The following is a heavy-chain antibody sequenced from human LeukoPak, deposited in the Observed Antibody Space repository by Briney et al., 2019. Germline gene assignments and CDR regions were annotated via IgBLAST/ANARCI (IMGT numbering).Heavy chain of an antibody. CDR1: GFTFSSYG. J-gene: IGHJ4*02. V-gene: IGHV3-30*02. Sequence: GGSLRLSCAASGFTFSSYGMHWVRQAPGKGLEWVAFIRYDGSNKYYADSVKGRSTISRDNSKNTLYLQMNSLRAEDTAVYYCAKGYCSGGSCYGFDYWGQGTLVTVSS. CDR3: AKGYCSGGSCYGFDY. CDR2: IRYDGSNK. D-gene: IGHD2-15*01.